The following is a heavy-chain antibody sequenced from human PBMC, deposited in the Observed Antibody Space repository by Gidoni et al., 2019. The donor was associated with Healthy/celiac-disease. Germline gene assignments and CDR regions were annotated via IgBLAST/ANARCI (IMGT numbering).Heavy chain of an antibody. CDR1: GFTFRRYA. CDR2: ISGSGGST. Sequence: EVQLLESGGGLVQPGGSLRLSCAASGFTFRRYAMSWVRQAPGKGLEWVSAISGSGGSTYYADSVKGRFTISRDNSKNTLYLQMNSLRAEDTAVYYCAKADFPGRRIAASGYWGQGTLVTVSS. CDR3: AKADFPGRRIAASGY. J-gene: IGHJ4*02. V-gene: IGHV3-23*01. D-gene: IGHD6-6*01.